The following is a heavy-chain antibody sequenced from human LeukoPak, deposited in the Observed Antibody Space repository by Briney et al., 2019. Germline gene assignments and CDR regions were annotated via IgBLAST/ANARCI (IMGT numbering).Heavy chain of an antibody. D-gene: IGHD5-24*01. CDR2: IYTSGNT. J-gene: IGHJ4*02. V-gene: IGHV4-4*09. Sequence: PSETLSLTCNVSGGSISSYYWSWIRQPPGKGLEWIGYIYTSGNTNYNPSLKSRVTISVDTSKNQFSLKLSSVTAADTAVYYCARGMAEVRSLYYFDYWGQGTLVTVSS. CDR1: GGSISSYY. CDR3: ARGMAEVRSLYYFDY.